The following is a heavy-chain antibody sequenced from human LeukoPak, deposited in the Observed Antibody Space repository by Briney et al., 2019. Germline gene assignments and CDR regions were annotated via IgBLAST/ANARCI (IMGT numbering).Heavy chain of an antibody. CDR2: ISYDGSNK. Sequence: PGRSLRLSCAASGFTFSGYDMHWVRQAPGKGLEWVAVISYDGSNKYYPDSVKGRFTISRDNSKNTLYLQMNSLRAEDTAVYYCARDWGTTYGMDVWGQGTTVTVSS. CDR3: ARDWGTTYGMDV. D-gene: IGHD2-2*01. CDR1: GFTFSGYD. J-gene: IGHJ6*02. V-gene: IGHV3-30-3*01.